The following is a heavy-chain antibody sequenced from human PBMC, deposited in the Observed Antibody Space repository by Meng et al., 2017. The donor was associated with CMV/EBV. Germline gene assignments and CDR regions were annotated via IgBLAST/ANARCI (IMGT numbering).Heavy chain of an antibody. CDR2: IIPIFGTA. D-gene: IGHD2-2*01. J-gene: IGHJ5*02. CDR3: ARDRYQLLVSVGRFNWFDP. V-gene: IGHV1-69*05. CDR1: GGTFSSYA. Sequence: SVKVSCKASGGTFSSYAISWVRQAPGQGLEWMGGIIPIFGTANYAQKFQGRVTITTDEFTSTAYMELSSLRSEDTAVYYCARDRYQLLVSVGRFNWFDPWGQGTLVTVSS.